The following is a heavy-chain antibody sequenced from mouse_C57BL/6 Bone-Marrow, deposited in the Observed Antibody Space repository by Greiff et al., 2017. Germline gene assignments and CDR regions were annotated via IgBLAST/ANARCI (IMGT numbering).Heavy chain of an antibody. CDR3: ARERGFFITTVVGFDY. V-gene: IGHV1-50*01. CDR2: IDPSDSYT. J-gene: IGHJ2*01. CDR1: GYTFTSYW. D-gene: IGHD1-1*01. Sequence: QVQLQQPGAELVKPGASVKLSCKASGYTFTSYWMQWVKQRPGQGLEWIGEIDPSDSYTNYNQKFKGKAKLTVDTSSSTAYMQLSSLTSEDSAVYYCARERGFFITTVVGFDYWGQGTTLTVSS.